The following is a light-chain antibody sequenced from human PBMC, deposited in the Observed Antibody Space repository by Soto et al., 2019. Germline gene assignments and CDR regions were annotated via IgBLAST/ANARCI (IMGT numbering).Light chain of an antibody. J-gene: IGKJ1*01. CDR1: ESVTDY. V-gene: IGKV3-20*01. CDR3: QRFGSSPRA. Sequence: PGERGTLSCRASESVTDYLAWYQQRPGQAPRLLIYDASTRATGTPDRFSGSGSGTDFTLTINRLEPEDFAVYYCQRFGSSPRAFGQGTKV. CDR2: DAS.